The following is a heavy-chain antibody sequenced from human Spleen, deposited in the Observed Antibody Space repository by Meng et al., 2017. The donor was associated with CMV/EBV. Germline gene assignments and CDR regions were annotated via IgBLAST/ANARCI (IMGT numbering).Heavy chain of an antibody. J-gene: IGHJ6*02. D-gene: IGHD2-2*02. CDR3: ARGQDLCSSTSCYTDYYYGMDV. CDR1: GFTFSNYR. V-gene: IGHV3-11*04. Sequence: GGSLRLCCATSGFTFSNYRMGWIRQAPGKGLEWVSYISPRGSTIYDADTVKGRFTISRDNAKNSLYLQMNRLRAEDTAVYYCARGQDLCSSTSCYTDYYYGMDVWGQGTTVTVSS. CDR2: ISPRGSTI.